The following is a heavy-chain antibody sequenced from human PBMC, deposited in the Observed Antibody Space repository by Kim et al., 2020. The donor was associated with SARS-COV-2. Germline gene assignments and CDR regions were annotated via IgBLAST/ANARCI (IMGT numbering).Heavy chain of an antibody. CDR2: FDPEDGET. V-gene: IGHV1-24*01. Sequence: ASVKVSCKVSGYTLTELSMHWVRQAPGKGLEWMGGFDPEDGETIYAQKFQGRVTMTEDTSTDTAYMELSSLRSEDTAVYYCATGTPYYDSSGYHGWFVPWGQGTVDTVS. CDR3: ATGTPYYDSSGYHGWFVP. J-gene: IGHJ5*02. D-gene: IGHD3-22*01. CDR1: GYTLTELS.